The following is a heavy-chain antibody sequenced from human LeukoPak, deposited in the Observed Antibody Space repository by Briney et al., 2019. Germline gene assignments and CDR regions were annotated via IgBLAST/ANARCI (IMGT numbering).Heavy chain of an antibody. D-gene: IGHD6-19*01. J-gene: IGHJ5*02. Sequence: GGSLRLSCAVSGFTISSHGMHWVRQAPGKGLEWVAMISYDGNSKYYGDSVKGRFTISRDNSKNTLYLHMDSLRTEDTAVYYCAKDWGSSGWYNYFDPWGQGTLVTVSS. CDR3: AKDWGSSGWYNYFDP. CDR1: GFTISSHG. CDR2: ISYDGNSK. V-gene: IGHV3-30*18.